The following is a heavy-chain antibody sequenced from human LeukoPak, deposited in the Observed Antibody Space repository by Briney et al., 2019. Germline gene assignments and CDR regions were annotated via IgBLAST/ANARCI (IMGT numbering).Heavy chain of an antibody. V-gene: IGHV3-30*04. J-gene: IGHJ3*02. CDR2: ISYDGSNK. Sequence: PGRSLRLSCAASGFTFSSYAMHWVRQAPGKGLEWVAVISYDGSNKYYADSVKGRFTISRDNSKNTLYLQRNSLRAEDTAVYYCAREGLRYFDWLLYMSHDAFDIWGQGTMVTVSS. D-gene: IGHD3-9*01. CDR3: AREGLRYFDWLLYMSHDAFDI. CDR1: GFTFSSYA.